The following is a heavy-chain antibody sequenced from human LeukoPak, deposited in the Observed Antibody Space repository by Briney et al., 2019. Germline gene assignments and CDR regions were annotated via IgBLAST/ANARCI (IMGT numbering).Heavy chain of an antibody. V-gene: IGHV3-30*12. D-gene: IGHD3-10*01. Sequence: GGSLRLSCAASGFTFTTYGMHWVRQAPGKGLEWVAFIQNDEIGKFYADSVKGRFTISRDNSKNTLYLQMNSLRAEDTAVYYCARRYYSGSGKDYWGQGTLVTVSS. J-gene: IGHJ4*02. CDR2: IQNDEIGK. CDR3: ARRYYSGSGKDY. CDR1: GFTFTTYG.